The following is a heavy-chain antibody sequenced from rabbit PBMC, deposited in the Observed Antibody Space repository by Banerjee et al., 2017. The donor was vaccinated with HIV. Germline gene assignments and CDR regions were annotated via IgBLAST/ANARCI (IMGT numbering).Heavy chain of an antibody. J-gene: IGHJ4*01. CDR1: GSDISSNA. V-gene: IGHV1S47*01. D-gene: IGHD6-1*01. CDR3: GRDRDGDAGYGSLAL. Sequence: QEQLVESGGGLVQPEGSLTLTCKASGSDISSNAMCWVRQAPGKGLELIACIYSSNGDKWYASWVNGRFTIFRSTSLNTVDLKMTSLTVADTATYFCGRDRDGDAGYGSLALWGPGTLVTVS. CDR2: IYSSNGDK.